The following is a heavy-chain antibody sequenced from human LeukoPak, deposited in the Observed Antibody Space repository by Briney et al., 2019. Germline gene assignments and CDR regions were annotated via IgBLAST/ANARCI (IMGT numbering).Heavy chain of an antibody. J-gene: IGHJ5*02. V-gene: IGHV3-11*01. CDR3: ARSTTYYYDSSGPKRFSWFDP. D-gene: IGHD3-22*01. Sequence: GGSLRLSCAASGFTFSDYYMSWIRQAPGKGLEWVSYISSSGSTIYYADSVKGRFTISRDNAKNSLYLQMNSLRAEDTAVYYCARSTTYYYDSSGPKRFSWFDPWGQGTLVTVSS. CDR2: ISSSGSTI. CDR1: GFTFSDYY.